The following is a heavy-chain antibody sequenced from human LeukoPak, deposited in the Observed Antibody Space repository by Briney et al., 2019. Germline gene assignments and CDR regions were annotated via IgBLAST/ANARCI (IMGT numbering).Heavy chain of an antibody. D-gene: IGHD2-2*02. J-gene: IGHJ4*02. Sequence: PGGSLRLSCAASGFTFSSYAMSWVRQAPGKGLEWVSAISGSGGSTYYADSVKGRFTISRDNSKNTLYLQMNSLRAEDTAVYYCAKDPYPTGGDIVVVPAAISLAVDYWGQGTLVTVSS. CDR1: GFTFSSYA. CDR3: AKDPYPTGGDIVVVPAAISLAVDY. CDR2: ISGSGGST. V-gene: IGHV3-23*01.